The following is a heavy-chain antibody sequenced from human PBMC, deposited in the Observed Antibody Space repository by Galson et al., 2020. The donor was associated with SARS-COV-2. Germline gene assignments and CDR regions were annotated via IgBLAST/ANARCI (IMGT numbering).Heavy chain of an antibody. Sequence: GGSLRLSCAASGFTFSRSAMSWVRQPPGKGLEWVSGISDSGGSTYYADSVKGRFTISRDNSKNTLYLQMNSLRAEDTAIYFCAKLSTTVTAGGDYYFDYWGQGTLVTVSS. D-gene: IGHD4-17*01. V-gene: IGHV3-23*01. CDR3: AKLSTTVTAGGDYYFDY. CDR1: GFTFSRSA. CDR2: ISDSGGST. J-gene: IGHJ4*02.